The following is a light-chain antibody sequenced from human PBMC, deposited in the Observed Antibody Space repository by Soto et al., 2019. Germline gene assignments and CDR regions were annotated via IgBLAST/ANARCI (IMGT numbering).Light chain of an antibody. Sequence: DIQMTQSPSSLSAFVGDRVTITCRASQDIANFSAWYQQKPGRVPKLLIYAASTLQSGVPSRFSGSGSGTDFTLTISSLQPEDVATYYCQKCKVAPFTFGGGTKVEIK. CDR1: QDIANF. CDR2: AAS. J-gene: IGKJ4*01. V-gene: IGKV1-27*01. CDR3: QKCKVAPFT.